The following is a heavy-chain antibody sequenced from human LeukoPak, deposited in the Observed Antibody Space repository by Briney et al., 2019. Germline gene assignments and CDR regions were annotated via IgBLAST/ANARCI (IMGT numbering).Heavy chain of an antibody. CDR3: ARGVYGSSCGY. J-gene: IGHJ4*02. D-gene: IGHD6-13*01. CDR2: INGDGSST. Sequence: GGSLRLSCVASGFTFSSDWMHWVRQAPGKGRVWVSRINGDGSSTSYADSVKGRFTISRDNAKNTLYLQMNSLRAEDTAVYYCARGVYGSSCGYWGQGTLVTVSS. CDR1: GFTFSSDW. V-gene: IGHV3-74*01.